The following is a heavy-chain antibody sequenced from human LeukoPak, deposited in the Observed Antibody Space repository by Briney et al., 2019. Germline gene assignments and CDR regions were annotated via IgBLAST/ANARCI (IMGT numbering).Heavy chain of an antibody. Sequence: ASVKVSCKASGYTFTVYYMHWVRQAPGQGLEWMGWINPNSGGTNYAQKFQGRVTMTRDTSISTAYMELSRLRSDDTAVYYCARGGLFWSGYVFFDYWGQGTLVTVSS. D-gene: IGHD3-3*01. CDR1: GYTFTVYY. J-gene: IGHJ4*02. CDR3: ARGGLFWSGYVFFDY. CDR2: INPNSGGT. V-gene: IGHV1-2*02.